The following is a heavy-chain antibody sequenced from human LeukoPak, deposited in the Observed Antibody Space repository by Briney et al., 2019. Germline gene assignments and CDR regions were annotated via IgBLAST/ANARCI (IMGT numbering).Heavy chain of an antibody. J-gene: IGHJ3*02. CDR3: AGLGAFDI. CDR1: GYTFTSYY. D-gene: IGHD1-26*01. Sequence: ASVKVSCKASGYTFTSYYMHWVRQAPGEGLEWMGIINPSGGSTSYAQKFQGRVTMTRDMSTSTVYMELSRLRSDDTAVYYCAGLGAFDIWGQGTMVTVSS. CDR2: INPSGGST. V-gene: IGHV1-46*01.